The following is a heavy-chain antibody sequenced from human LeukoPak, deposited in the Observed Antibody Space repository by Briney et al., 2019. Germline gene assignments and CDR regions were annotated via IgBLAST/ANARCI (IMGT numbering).Heavy chain of an antibody. Sequence: GGSLRLSCAASGFTFSSYAMHWVRQAPGKGLEYVSAISSNGGSTYSNSVKGRFTISRDNSKNTLYLQMGSLRAEDMAVYYCARGCSGGSCYVYWGQGALVTVSS. D-gene: IGHD2-15*01. J-gene: IGHJ4*02. V-gene: IGHV3-64*01. CDR3: ARGCSGGSCYVY. CDR1: GFTFSSYA. CDR2: ISSNGGST.